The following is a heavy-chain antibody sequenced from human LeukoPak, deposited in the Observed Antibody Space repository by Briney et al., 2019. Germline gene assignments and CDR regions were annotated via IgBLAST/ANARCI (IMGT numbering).Heavy chain of an antibody. CDR3: TREAIVGDPYYFGY. Sequence: GGSLRLSCAVSGFTFSGNGMHWVRQAPGKGLEWVAFIRYGGSTKYYADSVKGRFTISRDNSKNTLYLQMNSLRAEDTAVYYCTREAIVGDPYYFGYWGQGTLVTVSS. CDR2: IRYGGSTK. CDR1: GFTFSGNG. J-gene: IGHJ4*02. D-gene: IGHD1-26*01. V-gene: IGHV3-30*02.